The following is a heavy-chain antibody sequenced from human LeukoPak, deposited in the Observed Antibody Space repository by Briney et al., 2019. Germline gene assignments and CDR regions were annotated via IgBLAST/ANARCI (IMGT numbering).Heavy chain of an antibody. V-gene: IGHV3-48*04. CDR3: AREPTYYDILTGPCFDY. CDR1: GFTFSSYT. CDR2: ISSRSSTI. J-gene: IGHJ4*02. D-gene: IGHD3-9*01. Sequence: GGSLRLSCAASGFTFSSYTMNWVRRAPGKGLEWLSYISSRSSTIFYPDSVKGRFTISRDNAKSSLYLQMNSLRAEDTAVYYCAREPTYYDILTGPCFDYWGQGTLVTVSS.